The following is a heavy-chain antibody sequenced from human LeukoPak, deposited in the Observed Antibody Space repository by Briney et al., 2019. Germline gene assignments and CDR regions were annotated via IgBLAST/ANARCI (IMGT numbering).Heavy chain of an antibody. V-gene: IGHV1-2*02. J-gene: IGHJ5*02. CDR1: GYTFTCYY. Sequence: GASVKVSCKASGYTFTCYYMHWVRQAPGQGLEWMGWINSNSGGTNYAQKFQGRVTMTRDTSISTAYMDLSRLRSDDTAVYYCARDSVVTPYPNWFDPWGQGTLVTVSS. D-gene: IGHD4-23*01. CDR2: INSNSGGT. CDR3: ARDSVVTPYPNWFDP.